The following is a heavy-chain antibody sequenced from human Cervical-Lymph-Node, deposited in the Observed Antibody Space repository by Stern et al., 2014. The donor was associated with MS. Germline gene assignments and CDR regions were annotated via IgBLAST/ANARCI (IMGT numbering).Heavy chain of an antibody. V-gene: IGHV5-51*03. CDR3: ARRGSSTTYYYYGMDV. CDR2: IYPGDSDT. D-gene: IGHD6-6*01. CDR1: GYSFTSYW. J-gene: IGHJ6*02. Sequence: VQLVQSGVEVKKPGESLKISCKGSGYSFTSYWIAWVRQMPGKGLEWMGIIYPGDSDTRYGPSFQGQVTISADKSISTAYLQWSSLKASDTAMYYCARRGSSTTYYYYGMDVWGQGTTVTVSS.